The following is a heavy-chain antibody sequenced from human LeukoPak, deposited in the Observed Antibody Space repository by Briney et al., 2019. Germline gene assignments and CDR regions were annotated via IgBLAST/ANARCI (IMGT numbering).Heavy chain of an antibody. CDR2: IYFSGSS. Sequence: PSETLSLTCTVSGVSMSNYYWSWIRQPPGKGLEWIGYIYFSGSSNYNPSLKSRVTMSVDTSKNQFSLKLSSVTAAATAVYYCARHVRSGYNFLDYWGQGNLVTVSS. CDR1: GVSMSNYY. CDR3: ARHVRSGYNFLDY. V-gene: IGHV4-59*08. D-gene: IGHD5-24*01. J-gene: IGHJ4*02.